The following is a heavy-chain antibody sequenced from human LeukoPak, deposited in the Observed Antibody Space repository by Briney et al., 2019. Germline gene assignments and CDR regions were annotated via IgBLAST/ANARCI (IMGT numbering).Heavy chain of an antibody. CDR1: GGSISDSTYY. D-gene: IGHD6-19*01. Sequence: SETLSLTCSVSGGSISDSTYYWAWIRQPPGKGLEWIGYIYFGGSTYYNPSLKSRVTISVDTSENQFSLKVNSVTAADTAIYYCVTPGRIAVAGQFDYWGQGTLVSVSS. J-gene: IGHJ4*02. CDR2: IYFGGST. V-gene: IGHV4-39*01. CDR3: VTPGRIAVAGQFDY.